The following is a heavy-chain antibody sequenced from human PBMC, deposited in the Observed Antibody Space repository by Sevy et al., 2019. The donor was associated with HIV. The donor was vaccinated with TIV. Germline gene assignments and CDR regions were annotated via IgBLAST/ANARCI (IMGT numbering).Heavy chain of an antibody. D-gene: IGHD3-22*01. J-gene: IGHJ6*03. CDR3: GKGGGGHYDPDEIGYYFYYYNMDV. Sequence: GGSLRLSCAVSGFSFDSYGMTWVRQAPGKGLEWVSGISGSGTRTYYADSVKGRFIISRDNSKNTLYLQMNSLRSEDTDIFFCGKGGGGHYDPDEIGYYFYYYNMDVWGKGTTVTVSS. V-gene: IGHV3-23*01. CDR1: GFSFDSYG. CDR2: ISGSGTRT.